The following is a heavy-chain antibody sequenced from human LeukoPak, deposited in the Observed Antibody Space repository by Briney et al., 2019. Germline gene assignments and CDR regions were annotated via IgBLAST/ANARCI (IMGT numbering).Heavy chain of an antibody. J-gene: IGHJ5*02. Sequence: GGSLRLSCAASGFTFDDYAMHWVRQAPGKGLEWVSGISWNSGSIGYADSVKGRFTISRDNAKNSLYLQMNSLRAEDTALYYCAKGSSCSWYFNWFDPWGQGTLVTVSS. CDR2: ISWNSGSI. D-gene: IGHD6-13*01. CDR1: GFTFDDYA. CDR3: AKGSSCSWYFNWFDP. V-gene: IGHV3-9*01.